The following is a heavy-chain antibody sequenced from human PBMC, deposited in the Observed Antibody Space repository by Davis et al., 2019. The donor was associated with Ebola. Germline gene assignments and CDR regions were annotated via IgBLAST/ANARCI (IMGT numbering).Heavy chain of an antibody. Sequence: GGSLRLSCAASGFTFSGSAMHWVRQASGKGLEWVGRIRSKANSYATAYAASVKGRFTISRDDSKNTAYLQMNSLRAEDTAVYYCAREAHSSGWDDAFDIWGQGTMVTVSS. CDR2: IRSKANSYAT. D-gene: IGHD6-19*01. V-gene: IGHV3-73*01. CDR3: AREAHSSGWDDAFDI. J-gene: IGHJ3*02. CDR1: GFTFSGSA.